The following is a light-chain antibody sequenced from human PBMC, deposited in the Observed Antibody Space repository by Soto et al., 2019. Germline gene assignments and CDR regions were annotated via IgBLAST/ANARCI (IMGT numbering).Light chain of an antibody. CDR2: AAS. J-gene: IGKJ1*01. CDR1: QGISNY. Sequence: DIQMTQSPSSLSASVGDRVTITCRASQGISNYLAWYQQKPGKVPKLLIYAASTLQSGVPSRFSGSGSGTDLTLTISSLPPGDVANYYCQSGWTFGQGTTVEIK. V-gene: IGKV1-27*01. CDR3: QSGWT.